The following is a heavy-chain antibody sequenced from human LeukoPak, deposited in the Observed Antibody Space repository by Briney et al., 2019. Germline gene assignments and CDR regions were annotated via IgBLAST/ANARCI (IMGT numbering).Heavy chain of an antibody. D-gene: IGHD5-18*01. CDR3: AKGGHDTASYYYYGMDV. CDR1: GFTFSSYA. J-gene: IGHJ6*02. V-gene: IGHV3-23*01. CDR2: ISGSGGST. Sequence: GGSLRLSCAASGFTFSSYAMSWVRQAPGKGLEWVSAISGSGGSTYYADSVKGRFTISGDNSKNTLYLQMNSLRAEDTAVYYCAKGGHDTASYYYYGMDVWGQGTTVTVSS.